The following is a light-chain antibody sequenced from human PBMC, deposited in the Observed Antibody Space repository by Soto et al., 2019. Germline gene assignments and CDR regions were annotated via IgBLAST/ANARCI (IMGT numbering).Light chain of an antibody. Sequence: EVVLTQSPCTLSLSRGERATLSCRASERIYSAYLGWYQQKPGKAPRLLMYRTSSRATGIPERFSGSGSGTDFTLTISSLQPDDFATYYCQHYNSYSEAFGQGTKVDIK. J-gene: IGKJ1*01. CDR2: RTS. V-gene: IGKV3-20*01. CDR1: ERIYSAY. CDR3: QHYNSYSEA.